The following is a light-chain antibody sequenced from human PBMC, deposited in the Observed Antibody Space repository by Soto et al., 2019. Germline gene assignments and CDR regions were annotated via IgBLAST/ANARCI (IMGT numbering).Light chain of an antibody. CDR1: QSVSSSY. J-gene: IGKJ2*01. CDR3: QQYGSSHGYT. V-gene: IGKV3-20*01. Sequence: EIVLTQSPGTLSLSPGERATLSCRASQSVSSSYLAWYQQKPGQAPRLLIYGASSRATGIPDRFSGSGSGTDFTLTISRLEPEDFAVYHCQQYGSSHGYTFGQGTKLEIK. CDR2: GAS.